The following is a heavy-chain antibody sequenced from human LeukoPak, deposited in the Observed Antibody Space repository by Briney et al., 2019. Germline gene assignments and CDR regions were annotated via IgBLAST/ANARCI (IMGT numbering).Heavy chain of an antibody. J-gene: IGHJ5*02. D-gene: IGHD6-6*01. CDR2: INPSGGST. Sequence: VSVKVSCKASGYTFPSYYIHWVRQAPGQGLEWMGIINPSGGSTSYAQKFQGRVTMTRDTSTSTVYMELTRLRSEDTAVYYCARGVSRWFDPWGQGTLVTVSS. CDR1: GYTFPSYY. V-gene: IGHV1-46*01. CDR3: ARGVSRWFDP.